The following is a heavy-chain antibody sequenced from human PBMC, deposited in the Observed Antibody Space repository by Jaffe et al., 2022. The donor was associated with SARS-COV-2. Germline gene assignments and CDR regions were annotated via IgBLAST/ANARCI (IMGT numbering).Heavy chain of an antibody. D-gene: IGHD3-22*01. CDR3: ARGFDSSGYYYYFDY. Sequence: EVQLVESGGGLVKPGGSLRLSCAASGFTFSSYSMNWVRQAPGKGLEWVSSISSSSSYIYYADSVKGRFTISRDNAKNSLYLQMNSLRAEDTAVYYCARGFDSSGYYYYFDYWGQGTLVTVSS. CDR1: GFTFSSYS. V-gene: IGHV3-21*01. CDR2: ISSSSSYI. J-gene: IGHJ4*02.